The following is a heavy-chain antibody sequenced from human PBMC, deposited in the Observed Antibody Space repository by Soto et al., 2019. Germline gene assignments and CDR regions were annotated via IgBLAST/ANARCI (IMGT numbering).Heavy chain of an antibody. J-gene: IGHJ4*02. Sequence: GGSLRLSCAASGFTLSSHWMSWVRQAPGKGLEWVANIKEDGSAKYYVDSVKGRFTISRDNAKNSLYLQMNSLRAEDTAVYYCVRVPYDQWGQGTLVTVS. V-gene: IGHV3-7*04. CDR2: IKEDGSAK. CDR1: GFTLSSHW. CDR3: VRVPYDQ.